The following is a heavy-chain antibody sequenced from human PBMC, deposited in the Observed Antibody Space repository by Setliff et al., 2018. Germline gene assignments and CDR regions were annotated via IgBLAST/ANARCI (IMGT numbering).Heavy chain of an antibody. Sequence: QPGGSLRLSCAASGFTFSSYWMSWVRQAPGKGLEWVANIKQDGSEKYYVDSVKGRFTISRDNAKNSLYLQMNSLRAEDTAVYYCARESIGRGHWFDPWGQGTLVTVSS. CDR2: IKQDGSEK. J-gene: IGHJ5*02. CDR1: GFTFSSYW. V-gene: IGHV3-7*03. D-gene: IGHD1-26*01. CDR3: ARESIGRGHWFDP.